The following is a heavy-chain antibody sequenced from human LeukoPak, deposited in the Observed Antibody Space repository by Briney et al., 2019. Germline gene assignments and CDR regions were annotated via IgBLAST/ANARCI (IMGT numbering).Heavy chain of an antibody. D-gene: IGHD3-9*01. CDR2: IKQDGSEK. J-gene: IGHJ4*02. CDR3: AKDMYYDILTQGYYFDY. Sequence: GGSLRLSCAASGFTFSSYWMSWVRQAPGKGLEWVANIKQDGSEKYYVDSVKGRFTISRDNAKNSLYLQMNSLRAEDTALYYCAKDMYYDILTQGYYFDYWGQGILVTVSS. V-gene: IGHV3-7*03. CDR1: GFTFSSYW.